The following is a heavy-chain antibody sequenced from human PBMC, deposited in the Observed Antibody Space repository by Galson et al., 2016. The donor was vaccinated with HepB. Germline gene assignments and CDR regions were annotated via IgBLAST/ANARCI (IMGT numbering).Heavy chain of an antibody. J-gene: IGHJ6*02. CDR2: IYSGGGT. CDR3: QTTNYYNGLDV. CDR1: GFTVGNNY. V-gene: IGHV3-66*01. Sequence: SLRLSCAASGFTVGNNYMSWVRQVPGKGLEWASGIYSGGGTYYADSVKGRFTISRDKSKNTLYLQLNSLRAEDTAVYYCQTTNYYNGLDVWGQGTTVTVPS. D-gene: IGHD4-11*01.